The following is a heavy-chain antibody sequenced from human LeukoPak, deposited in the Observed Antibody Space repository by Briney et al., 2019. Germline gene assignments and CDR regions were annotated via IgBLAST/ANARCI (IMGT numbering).Heavy chain of an antibody. CDR2: IYSDGKT. CDR3: SRDTSFAVGATLDV. Sequence: GGSLRLSCTASGLSVSGNYWHWVRQAPGKALEWVSIIYSDGKTLYTKSVKGRFTFSRDKSKNTFYLQMNSLRAEDTAIYYCSRDTSFAVGATLDVWGQGTLVTVSS. D-gene: IGHD1-26*01. J-gene: IGHJ5*02. V-gene: IGHV3-66*01. CDR1: GLSVSGNY.